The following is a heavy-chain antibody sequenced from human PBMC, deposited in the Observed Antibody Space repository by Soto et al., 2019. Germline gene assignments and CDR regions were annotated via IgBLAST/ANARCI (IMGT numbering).Heavy chain of an antibody. CDR3: AREALLWFGELPHYFDY. V-gene: IGHV3-48*02. CDR2: ISSSSTI. CDR1: GFTFSSYS. J-gene: IGHJ4*02. Sequence: GGSLRLSCAASGFTFSSYSMNWVRQAPGKGLEWVSYISSSSTIYYADSVKGRFTISRDNAKNSLYLQMNSLRDEDTAVYYCAREALLWFGELPHYFDYWGQGTLVTVSS. D-gene: IGHD3-10*01.